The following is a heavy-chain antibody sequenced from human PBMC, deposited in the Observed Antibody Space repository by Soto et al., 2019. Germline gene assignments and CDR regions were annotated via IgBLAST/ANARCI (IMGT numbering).Heavy chain of an antibody. CDR3: ARDRRFSDWSQWAFDI. CDR2: INYSGST. Sequence: QVQLQESGPGLLKPSETLSLTCTVSGDSISNYYWSWIRQPPGKGLEWIAYINYSGSTNYSPSLSSRVTISLDTSKKQFFLNLTSVTAADTAVYYCARDRRFSDWSQWAFDIWGQGTMVTVSS. CDR1: GDSISNYY. D-gene: IGHD3-9*01. V-gene: IGHV4-59*01. J-gene: IGHJ3*02.